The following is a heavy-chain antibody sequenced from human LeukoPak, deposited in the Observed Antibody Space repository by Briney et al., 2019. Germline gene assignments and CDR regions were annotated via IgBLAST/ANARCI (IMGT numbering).Heavy chain of an antibody. D-gene: IGHD5-12*01. J-gene: IGHJ4*02. CDR1: GYLINSGYC. CDR3: ASRATVANIYFDS. V-gene: IGHV4-38-2*02. Sequence: PSETLSLTCSVSGYLINSGYCWGWFRQSPGKGLEWIGSIYSTGDTYDKRSLKRRVSISVDSSKNQFPLKLRSVTAADTAVYYCASRATVANIYFDSWGQGNLVTVSS. CDR2: IYSTGDT.